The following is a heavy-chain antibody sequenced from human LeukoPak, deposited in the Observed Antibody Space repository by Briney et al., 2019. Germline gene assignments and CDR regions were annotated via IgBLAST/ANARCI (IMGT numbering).Heavy chain of an antibody. Sequence: SETLSLTCTVSGGSISSSSYYWGWIRQPPGKGLEWIGSIYYSGSTYYNPSLKSRVTISVDTSKNQFSLKLSSVTAADTAVYYCARGRRGVIISGAFDIWGQGTMVTVSS. CDR2: IYYSGST. CDR1: GGSISSSSYY. CDR3: ARGRRGVIISGAFDI. V-gene: IGHV4-39*01. J-gene: IGHJ3*02. D-gene: IGHD3-10*01.